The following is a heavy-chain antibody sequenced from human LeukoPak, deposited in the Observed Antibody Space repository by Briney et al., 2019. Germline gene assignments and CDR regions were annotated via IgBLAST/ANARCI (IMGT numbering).Heavy chain of an antibody. Sequence: PSETLSLTCTVSGGSISSYYWSWIRQPPGKGLEWIGYIYYSGSTNYNPSLKSRVTISVDTSKNQFSLKLSSVTAADTAVYYCALYRGVRGVTRMYYFDYWGQGTLVTVSS. CDR1: GGSISSYY. V-gene: IGHV4-59*01. CDR2: IYYSGST. J-gene: IGHJ4*02. D-gene: IGHD3-10*01. CDR3: ALYRGVRGVTRMYYFDY.